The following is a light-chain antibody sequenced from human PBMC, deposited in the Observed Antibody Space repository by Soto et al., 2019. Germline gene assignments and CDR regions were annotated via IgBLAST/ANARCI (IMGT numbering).Light chain of an antibody. CDR3: QQYYSIPFT. V-gene: IGKV4-1*01. CDR2: WAS. CDR1: QSVLYSSNNKTH. Sequence: DIVMTQSPDSLAVSLGERATINCKSSQSVLYSSNNKTHLAWYQQKPGQPPKLLITWASARESGVPDRFSGSGSGTDFPLTISSLQAEDVAVYYCQQYYSIPFTFGPGTKVDIK. J-gene: IGKJ3*01.